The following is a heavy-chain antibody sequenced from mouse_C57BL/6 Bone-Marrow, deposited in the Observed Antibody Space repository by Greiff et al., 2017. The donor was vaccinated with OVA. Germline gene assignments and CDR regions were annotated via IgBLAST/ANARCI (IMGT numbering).Heavy chain of an antibody. V-gene: IGHV1-54*01. CDR3: ARGGDCSGPYYAMDY. J-gene: IGHJ4*01. CDR2: INPGSGGT. CDR1: GYAFTNYL. Sequence: VQLQQSGAELVRPGTSVKVSCKASGYAFTNYLIEWVKQRPGQGLEWIGLINPGSGGTNYNEKFKGKAPLTADKSSSTAYMQLSSLRSEDSAVYFCARGGDCSGPYYAMDYWGQGTTVTVSS. D-gene: IGHD3-2*02.